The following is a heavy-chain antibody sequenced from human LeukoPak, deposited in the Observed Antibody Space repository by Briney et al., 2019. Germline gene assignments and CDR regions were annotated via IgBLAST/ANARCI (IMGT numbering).Heavy chain of an antibody. CDR3: VRDGRGMDY. V-gene: IGHV4-34*01. D-gene: IGHD3-16*01. CDR1: GGSFSGYY. CDR2: INHSGST. Sequence: PSETLSLTCAVYGGSFSGYYWSWIRQPPGKGLEWIGEINHSGSTNYNPSLKSRVTISVDTSKNQFSLKLSSVTAADTAVYYCVRDGRGMDYWGQGTLVTVSS. J-gene: IGHJ4*02.